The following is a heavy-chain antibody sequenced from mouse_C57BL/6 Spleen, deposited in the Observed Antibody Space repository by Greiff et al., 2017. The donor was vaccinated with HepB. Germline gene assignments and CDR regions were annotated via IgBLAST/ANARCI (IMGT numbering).Heavy chain of an antibody. Sequence: EVKLMESGGDLVKPGGSLKLSCAASGFTFSSYGMSWVRQTPDQRLEWVATISSGGSYTYYPASVKGRFPISRDNAKNTLYRQMSSLTSEDTAMYYCARQWFYGSSPYWYFDVWGTGTTVTVSS. J-gene: IGHJ1*03. CDR3: ARQWFYGSSPYWYFDV. D-gene: IGHD1-1*01. CDR2: ISSGGSYT. CDR1: GFTFSSYG. V-gene: IGHV5-6*01.